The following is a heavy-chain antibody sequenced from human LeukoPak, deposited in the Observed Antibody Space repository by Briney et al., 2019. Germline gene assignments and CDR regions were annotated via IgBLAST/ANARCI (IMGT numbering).Heavy chain of an antibody. CDR1: GFTFSSYA. Sequence: GSLRLSCAASGFTFSSYAMSWIRQPPGKGLEWIGYIYYSGSTNYNPSLKSRVTISVDTSKNQFSLKLSSVTAADTAVYYCARRQQLVGPHDYWGQGTLVTVSS. CDR3: ARRQQLVGPHDY. V-gene: IGHV4-59*08. J-gene: IGHJ4*02. CDR2: IYYSGST. D-gene: IGHD6-13*01.